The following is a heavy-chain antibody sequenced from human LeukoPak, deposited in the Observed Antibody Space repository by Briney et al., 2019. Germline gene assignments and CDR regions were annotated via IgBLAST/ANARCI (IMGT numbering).Heavy chain of an antibody. J-gene: IGHJ5*02. CDR1: GFTFSSYA. CDR2: ISGSGGST. Sequence: PGGSLRLSCAASGFTFSSYAMSWVRQAPGKGLEWVSAISGSGGSTYYADSVKGRFTISRDNSKNTLYLQMNSLRAEDTAVYYCAKDLGDGDYEPNWFDPWGQGTLVTVSS. CDR3: AKDLGDGDYEPNWFDP. D-gene: IGHD4-17*01. V-gene: IGHV3-23*01.